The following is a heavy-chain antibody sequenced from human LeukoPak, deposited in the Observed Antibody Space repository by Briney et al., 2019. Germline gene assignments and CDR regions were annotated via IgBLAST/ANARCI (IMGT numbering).Heavy chain of an antibody. J-gene: IGHJ4*02. CDR2: LSYTGKT. CDR1: GVSVSTSH. V-gene: IGHV4-59*02. Sequence: PSETLSLTCNVSGVSVSTSHWNWIRQRPGKGLEWIGCLSYTGKTDYNPSLKSRVSISLGSSNNHFSLKLTSVTAADTAVYYCSEGYFEPFDHWGQGILATVSS. CDR3: SEGYFEPFDH. D-gene: IGHD2/OR15-2a*01.